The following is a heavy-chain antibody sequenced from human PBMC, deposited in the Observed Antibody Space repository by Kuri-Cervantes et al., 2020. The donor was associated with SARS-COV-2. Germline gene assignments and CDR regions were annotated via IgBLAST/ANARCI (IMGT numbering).Heavy chain of an antibody. D-gene: IGHD6-19*01. CDR3: ARGRDKRYSSGSYYYYGMDV. Sequence: ESLKISCAVYGGSFSGYYWSWIRQPPGKGLEWIGEINHSGSTNYNPSLKGRVTISVDTSTNQFSLKLSSVTAADTAVYYCARGRDKRYSSGSYYYYGMDVWGQGTTVTVSS. J-gene: IGHJ6*02. CDR1: GGSFSGYY. V-gene: IGHV4-34*01. CDR2: INHSGST.